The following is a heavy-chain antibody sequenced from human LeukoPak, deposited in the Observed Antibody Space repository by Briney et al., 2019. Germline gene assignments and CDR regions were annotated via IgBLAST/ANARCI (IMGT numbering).Heavy chain of an antibody. CDR2: IYYSGST. D-gene: IGHD3-22*01. CDR3: ARLDYSDIYFDY. V-gene: IGHV4-39*01. Sequence: SETLSLTCTVSGGSIISRSYYWGWIRQPPGKGLEWIGSIYYSGSTYYNPSLKSRVTISVDTSKNQFSLKLSSVTAADTAVYYCARLDYSDIYFDYWGQGALITVSS. J-gene: IGHJ4*02. CDR1: GGSIISRSYY.